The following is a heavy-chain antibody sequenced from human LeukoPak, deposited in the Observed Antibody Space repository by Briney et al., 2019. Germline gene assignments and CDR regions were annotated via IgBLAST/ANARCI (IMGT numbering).Heavy chain of an antibody. CDR1: GFTFSSYA. CDR2: ISGSGNST. D-gene: IGHD3-9*01. Sequence: GGSLRLSCAAPGFTFSSYAMNWVRQAPGKGLEWVSVISGSGNSTYYADSVKGRFTISRDNSKNTLYLQMISLRAEDTAVYYCAKDRVGRGVDYDAFDIWGQGTMVTVSS. V-gene: IGHV3-23*01. CDR3: AKDRVGRGVDYDAFDI. J-gene: IGHJ3*02.